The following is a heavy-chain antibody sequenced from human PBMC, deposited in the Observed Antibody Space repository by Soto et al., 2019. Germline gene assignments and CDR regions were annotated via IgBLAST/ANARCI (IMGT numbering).Heavy chain of an antibody. D-gene: IGHD4-17*01. CDR1: GFTFSSYA. Sequence: EVQVLESGGGLVQPGGSLRLSCAASGFTFSSYAMSWVRQAPGQGLEWVSAISGSGSNPYYADSVKGRFTISRDNSKNTLYLQMNITIAEDTALYYCPKTSSTTTRAGLDHWGQGTLVTVSS. CDR2: ISGSGSNP. CDR3: PKTSSTTTRAGLDH. V-gene: IGHV3-23*01. J-gene: IGHJ4*02.